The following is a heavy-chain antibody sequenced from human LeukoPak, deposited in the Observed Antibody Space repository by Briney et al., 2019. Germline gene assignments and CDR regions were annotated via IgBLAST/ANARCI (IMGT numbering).Heavy chain of an antibody. V-gene: IGHV4-59*01. CDR3: ARGRVYMDV. J-gene: IGHJ6*03. CDR1: GGSISSYY. Sequence: SETLSLTCTVSGGSISSYYWSWIRQPPGKGLEWIGYIYYSGSTDYNPSLKSRVTISVETSKNQFSLKLSSVTAADTAVYYCARGRVYMDVWGKGTTVTISS. CDR2: IYYSGST.